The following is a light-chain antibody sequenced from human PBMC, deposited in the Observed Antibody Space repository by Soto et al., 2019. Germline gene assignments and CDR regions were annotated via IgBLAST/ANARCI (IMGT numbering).Light chain of an antibody. CDR3: SSYAGSNNLYV. J-gene: IGLJ1*01. V-gene: IGLV2-8*01. CDR2: EVS. CDR1: SSDIGGYNY. Sequence: QSALTQPPSASGSPGQSVTISCTGTSSDIGGYNYVSWYQQHPGKAPKLMIYEVSKRPSGVPDRFSGSKSGNTASLTVSGLQAEYEADYYCSSYAGSNNLYVFGTGTRSPS.